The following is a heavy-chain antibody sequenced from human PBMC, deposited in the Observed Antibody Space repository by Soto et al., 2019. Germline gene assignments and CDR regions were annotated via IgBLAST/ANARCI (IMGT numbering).Heavy chain of an antibody. CDR1: GYTFSSYA. Sequence: ASVKVSSKASGYTFSSYAMHGVRHAPGQRLEWMGWINAGNGDTKYSQKFQGRVTITRDTSASTVYMELSSLRSEDTAVYYCARAQGGYSGSYRFDYWGQGTLVNVS. J-gene: IGHJ4*02. D-gene: IGHD1-26*01. CDR2: INAGNGDT. V-gene: IGHV1-3*01. CDR3: ARAQGGYSGSYRFDY.